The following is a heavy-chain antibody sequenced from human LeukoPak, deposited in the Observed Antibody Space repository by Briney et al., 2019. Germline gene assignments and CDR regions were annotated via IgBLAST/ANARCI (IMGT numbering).Heavy chain of an antibody. Sequence: PSETLSLTCTVSGGSISSGGYYWSWIRQPPGKGLEWIGYIYHSGSTYYNPSLKSRVTISVDRSKNQFSLKLSSVTAADTAVYYCARDNGGMLIDYWGQGTLVTVSS. CDR2: IYHSGST. CDR1: GGSISSGGYY. D-gene: IGHD4-23*01. J-gene: IGHJ4*02. CDR3: ARDNGGMLIDY. V-gene: IGHV4-30-2*01.